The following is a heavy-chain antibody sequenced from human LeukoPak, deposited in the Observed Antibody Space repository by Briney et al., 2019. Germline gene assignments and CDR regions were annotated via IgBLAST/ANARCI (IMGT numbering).Heavy chain of an antibody. CDR1: GFAFNTYA. D-gene: IGHD3-10*01. J-gene: IGHJ4*02. Sequence: GGSLRLSRAASGFAFNTYAMHWVREAPGQGLEWVALIWHDGSHKSYSNSVRGQFTIYRDKSKNTASLQIDNLRPRDTAVYSCAREIFGSGGYPDFWGQGTLVTVSS. CDR3: AREIFGSGGYPDF. CDR2: IWHDGSHK. V-gene: IGHV3-33*01.